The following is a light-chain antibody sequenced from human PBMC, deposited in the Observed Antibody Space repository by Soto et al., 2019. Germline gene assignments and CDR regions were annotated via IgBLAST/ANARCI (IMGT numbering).Light chain of an antibody. CDR2: GAS. V-gene: IGKV3D-15*01. CDR1: QSVSST. Sequence: EIVMTQSPATLSVSPGERATLSCRASQSVSSTLAWYQQKPGQAPRLLIYGASSRATGIPDRFSGSGSGTDFTLTISRLEPEDFAVYYCQQYNNWPRTFGQGTKVDIK. CDR3: QQYNNWPRT. J-gene: IGKJ1*01.